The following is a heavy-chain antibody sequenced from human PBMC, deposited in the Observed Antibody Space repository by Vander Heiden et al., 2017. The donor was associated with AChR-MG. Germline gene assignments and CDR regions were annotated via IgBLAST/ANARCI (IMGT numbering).Heavy chain of an antibody. V-gene: IGHV4-34*01. J-gene: IGHJ2*01. Sequence: QVQLQQWGAGLLKPSETLSLTCAVYGGSFSGYYWSWIRQPPGKGLEWIGEINHSGSTNYNPSLKSRVTISVDTSKNQFSLKLSSVTAADTAVYYCARKLTSGVHFDLWGRGTLVTVSS. CDR2: INHSGST. CDR1: GGSFSGYY. CDR3: ARKLTSGVHFDL. D-gene: IGHD2-8*01.